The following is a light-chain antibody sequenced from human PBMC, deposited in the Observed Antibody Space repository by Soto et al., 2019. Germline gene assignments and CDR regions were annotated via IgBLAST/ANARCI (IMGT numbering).Light chain of an antibody. V-gene: IGKV4-1*01. CDR2: LAS. CDR3: LLYYLIPFT. Sequence: DIVMTQSPDSLAVSLGERATINCKSSQSVLYNFNHKNYLAWYQQKPGQPPKLLFYLASARESGVPDRFSGRGSGTDFTLTICSRQAEDVAIYHWLLYYLIPFTFGGGTKVQIK. J-gene: IGKJ4*01. CDR1: QSVLYNFNHKNY.